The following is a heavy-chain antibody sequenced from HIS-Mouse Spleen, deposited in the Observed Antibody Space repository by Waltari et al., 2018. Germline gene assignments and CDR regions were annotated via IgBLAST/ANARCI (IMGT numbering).Heavy chain of an antibody. CDR2: ISGSGGST. CDR1: GFTFSSYD. CDR3: AKLGTNGVPGMDV. V-gene: IGHV3-23*01. J-gene: IGHJ6*02. D-gene: IGHD2-8*01. Sequence: EVQLLESGGGLVQPGGSLRLSCAASGFTFSSYDMRWVRQAPGKGLEWVSAISGSGGSTYYADSVKGRFTISRDNSKNTLYLQMNSLRAEDTAVYYCAKLGTNGVPGMDVWGQGTTVTVSS.